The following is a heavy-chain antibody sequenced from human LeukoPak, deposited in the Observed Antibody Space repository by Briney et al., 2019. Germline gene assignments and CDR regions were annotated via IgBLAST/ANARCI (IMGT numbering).Heavy chain of an antibody. Sequence: GRSLRLSCAASGFTFNSYAINWVRQAPGKGQEWEAFISYDVSNKYYADSVKGRFTISRDNSKNMLYLQMNSLRAEDTAVYHCARSSGPNSITVFGVVTPKFDYWGQGTLVTVSS. CDR3: ARSSGPNSITVFGVVTPKFDY. V-gene: IGHV3-30-3*01. CDR1: GFTFNSYA. CDR2: ISYDVSNK. D-gene: IGHD3-3*01. J-gene: IGHJ4*02.